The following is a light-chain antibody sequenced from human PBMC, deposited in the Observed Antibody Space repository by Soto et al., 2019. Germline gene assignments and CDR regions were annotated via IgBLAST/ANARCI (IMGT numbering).Light chain of an antibody. Sequence: DIQMTRSPSTLSASVGDRVTITCRASQSIGSWLAWYQQKPGKAPKLLIYDAFNLETGVPPRFSGSRSGTEFTLTIHNLQPDDFATYFCQQYDSYPRTFGQGTKVDIK. CDR2: DAF. CDR3: QQYDSYPRT. J-gene: IGKJ1*01. CDR1: QSIGSW. V-gene: IGKV1-5*01.